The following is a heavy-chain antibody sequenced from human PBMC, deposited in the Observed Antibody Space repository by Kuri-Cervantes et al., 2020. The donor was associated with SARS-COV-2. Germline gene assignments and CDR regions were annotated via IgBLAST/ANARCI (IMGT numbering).Heavy chain of an antibody. CDR3: ARNWGRYYFDY. CDR1: GGSISSSSYY. CDR2: INYSGST. D-gene: IGHD7-27*01. J-gene: IGHJ4*02. V-gene: IGHV4-39*01. Sequence: SETLSLTCTVSGGSISSSSYYWGWIRQPPGKGLEWIGSINYSGSTYYNPSLRSRVTISVDTSKNQFSLKLSSVTAADTAVYYCARNWGRYYFDYWGQGTLVTVSS.